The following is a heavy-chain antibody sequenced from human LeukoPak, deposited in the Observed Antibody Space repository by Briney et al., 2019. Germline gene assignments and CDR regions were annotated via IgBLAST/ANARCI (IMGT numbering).Heavy chain of an antibody. CDR3: AKDRSIGTYYTFDH. CDR1: GSTFTNYA. D-gene: IGHD1-26*01. J-gene: IGHJ4*02. V-gene: IGHV3-23*01. Sequence: GGSLRLSCAASGSTFTNYAMTWVRQAPGKGLEWVSSISASGVMTYYADSVKGRFTVSRDTSKNSLYLQMSSLTAADTAVYYCAKDRSIGTYYTFDHWGQGTLVTVSS. CDR2: ISASGVMT.